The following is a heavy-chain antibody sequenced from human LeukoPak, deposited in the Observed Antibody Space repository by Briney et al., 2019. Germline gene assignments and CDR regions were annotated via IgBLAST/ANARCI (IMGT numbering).Heavy chain of an antibody. J-gene: IGHJ1*01. D-gene: IGHD6-13*01. V-gene: IGHV4-59*08. CDR1: GGSISSYY. Sequence: SETLSLTCTLSGGSISSYYWSWIRQPPGKGLEWIGYIYYSGSTNYNPSLKSRVTISVDPSKSQFSLKLSSVTAADTAVYYCAGTGYSSSWYSEYFQHWGQGTLVTVSS. CDR3: AGTGYSSSWYSEYFQH. CDR2: IYYSGST.